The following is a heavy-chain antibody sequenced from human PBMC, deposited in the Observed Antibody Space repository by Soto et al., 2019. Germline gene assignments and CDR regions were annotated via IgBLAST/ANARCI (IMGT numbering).Heavy chain of an antibody. CDR1: GGSISSGNYY. CDR2: IYHSGST. CDR3: ARHIRSSGWGGGVNFDY. D-gene: IGHD6-19*01. Sequence: PSETLSLTCTVSGGSISSGNYYWSWIRQPPGKGLEWIGYIYHSGSTYYNPSLKSRVTISVDRSKNQFSLKLSSVTAADTAVYYCARHIRSSGWGGGVNFDYWGQGTLVTVSS. V-gene: IGHV4-39*01. J-gene: IGHJ4*02.